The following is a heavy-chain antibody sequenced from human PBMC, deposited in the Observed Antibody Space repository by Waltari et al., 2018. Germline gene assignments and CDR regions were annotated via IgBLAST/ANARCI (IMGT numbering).Heavy chain of an antibody. J-gene: IGHJ4*02. D-gene: IGHD2-15*01. CDR3: ARDLRRGYCSGGSCYELDY. Sequence: VQLVESGGGLVKPGGSLRLSCAASGFTFSSYSMNWVRQAPGKGLEWMGWMNPNSGNTGYAQKFQGRVTMTRNTSISTAYMELSSLRSEDTAVYYCARDLRRGYCSGGSCYELDYWGQGTLVTVSS. CDR2: MNPNSGNT. CDR1: GFTFSSYS. V-gene: IGHV1-8*02.